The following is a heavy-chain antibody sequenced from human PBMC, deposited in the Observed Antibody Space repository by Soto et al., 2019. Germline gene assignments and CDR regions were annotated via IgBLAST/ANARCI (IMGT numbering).Heavy chain of an antibody. J-gene: IGHJ4*02. CDR1: GYTFNSYG. CDR2: ISAYNGNT. Sequence: QVQLVQSGAEVKKPGASVKVSCKASGYTFNSYGISWVRQAPGQGLEWMGWISAYNGNTNYAQEPQGRVTMTPDTSNSTAYIELRSLRSDDTAVYYCARVIAAAVDFDYWGQGTLVTVSS. CDR3: ARVIAAAVDFDY. D-gene: IGHD6-13*01. V-gene: IGHV1-18*01.